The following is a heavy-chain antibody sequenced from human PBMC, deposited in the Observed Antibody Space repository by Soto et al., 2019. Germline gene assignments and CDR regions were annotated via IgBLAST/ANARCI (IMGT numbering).Heavy chain of an antibody. CDR3: ARVAWSGRGWLYYFDY. D-gene: IGHD6-19*01. J-gene: IGHJ4*02. CDR2: INQDGSEK. V-gene: IGHV3-7*02. CDR1: GFSFSTFW. Sequence: QPGGSLRLSCVTSGFSFSTFWLNWVRQAPGRGLEWVANINQDGSEKYYVDSVKGRFTISRDNAKNSLYLQMNSLRAEDTAVYYCARVAWSGRGWLYYFDYWGRGTLVTVSS.